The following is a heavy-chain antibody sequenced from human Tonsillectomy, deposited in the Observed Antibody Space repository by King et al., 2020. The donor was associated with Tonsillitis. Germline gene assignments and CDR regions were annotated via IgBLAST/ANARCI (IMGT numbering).Heavy chain of an antibody. CDR2: ISSSSSYI. D-gene: IGHD2-2*03. CDR3: ARLDIVLVPAAIGYGGMDV. Sequence: VQLVESGGGLVKPGGSLRLSCAASGFTFSSYSMNWVRQAPGKGLEWVSSISSSSSYIYYADSVKGRFTISRDNAKSSLYLQMNSLRAEDTAVYYCARLDIVLVPAAIGYGGMDVWGQGTTVTVSS. J-gene: IGHJ6*02. CDR1: GFTFSSYS. V-gene: IGHV3-21*01.